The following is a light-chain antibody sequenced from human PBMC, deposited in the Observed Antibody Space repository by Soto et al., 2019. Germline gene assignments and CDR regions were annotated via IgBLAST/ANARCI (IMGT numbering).Light chain of an antibody. CDR2: GAT. J-gene: IGKJ4*01. CDR3: QQYNNWLT. V-gene: IGKV3-20*01. CDR1: QSVTSDY. Sequence: ENVLTQSPGTLSLSPGERATLSCRASQSVTSDYLAWYQQKPGQAPRLLIYGATSRATGIPDRFSGSGSGTDFTLTISSLQSEDFAVYYCQQYNNWLTFGGGTKVEIK.